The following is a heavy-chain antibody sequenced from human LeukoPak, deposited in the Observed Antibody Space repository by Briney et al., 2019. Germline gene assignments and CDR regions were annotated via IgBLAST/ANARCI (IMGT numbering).Heavy chain of an antibody. J-gene: IGHJ4*02. CDR3: ARYSSGFDY. CDR2: ISSRSSQI. V-gene: IGHV3-21*01. CDR1: GFTFSSYI. D-gene: IGHD3-22*01. Sequence: GGSLRLSCAASGFTFSSYIMNWVRQAPGKGLEWVSSISSRSSQIYYADSVKGRFTISRDNAKNSLYLQMNRLRAEDTAVYYCARYSSGFDYWGQGTLVTVSS.